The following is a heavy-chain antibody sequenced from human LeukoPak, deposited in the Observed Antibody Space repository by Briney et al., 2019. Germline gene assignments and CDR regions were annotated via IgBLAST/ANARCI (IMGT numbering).Heavy chain of an antibody. CDR3: ARDYGGNSGWFDP. D-gene: IGHD4-23*01. J-gene: IGHJ5*02. CDR2: ISAYNGNT. Sequence: GASVKVSCKASGYTFTSYGISWVRQAPGQGLEWMGWISAYNGNTNYAQKFQGRVTMTRDTSIDTAYMELSSLSSEDTAIYYCARDYGGNSGWFDPWGQGTLVTVSS. V-gene: IGHV1-18*01. CDR1: GYTFTSYG.